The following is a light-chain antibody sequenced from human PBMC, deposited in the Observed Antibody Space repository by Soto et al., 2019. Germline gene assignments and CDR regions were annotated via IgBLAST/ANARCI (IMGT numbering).Light chain of an antibody. Sequence: FSPEGIDLGCLGASQNVSSNLLVWYQQHPGQAPRLLIYGASSRATGIPDRFSGSGSRTDDSLTSCRQEPCDVAANYYQKDENFWTSGRGTKVDIK. CDR3: QKDENFWT. J-gene: IGKJ1*01. V-gene: IGKV3-20*01. CDR1: QNVSSNL. CDR2: GAS.